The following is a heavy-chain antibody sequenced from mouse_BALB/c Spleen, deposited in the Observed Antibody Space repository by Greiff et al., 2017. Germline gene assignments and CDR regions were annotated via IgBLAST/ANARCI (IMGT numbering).Heavy chain of an antibody. CDR3: ASGFAY. CDR1: GFTFSSYA. V-gene: IGHV5-6-5*01. J-gene: IGHJ3*01. CDR2: ISSGGST. Sequence: EVQVVESGGGLVKPGGSLKLSCAASGFTFSSYAMSWVRQTPEKRLEWVASISSGGSTYYPDSVKGRFTISRDNARNILYLQMSSLRSEDTAMYYCASGFAYWGQGTLVTVSA.